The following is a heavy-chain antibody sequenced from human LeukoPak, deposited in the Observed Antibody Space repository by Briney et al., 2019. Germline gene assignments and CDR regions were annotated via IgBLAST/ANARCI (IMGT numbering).Heavy chain of an antibody. V-gene: IGHV3-7*01. D-gene: IGHD4-17*01. CDR1: GFTFSSYW. Sequence: TGGSLRLSCAASGFTFSSYWMTWVRQAPGKGLEWVANIKQGGSEKHYVDSVKGRFTISRDNAKNSLYLQMNSLRAEDTAVYYCARVRGDDNFDYWGQGTLVTVSS. CDR3: ARVRGDDNFDY. CDR2: IKQGGSEK. J-gene: IGHJ4*02.